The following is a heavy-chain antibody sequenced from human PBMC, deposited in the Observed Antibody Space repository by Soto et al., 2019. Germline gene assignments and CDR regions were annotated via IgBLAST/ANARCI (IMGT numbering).Heavy chain of an antibody. V-gene: IGHV3-53*01. CDR1: GFTVSSNY. CDR3: ARDRGDVLMVYAHYGMDV. Sequence: VGSVRLSCAASGFTVSSNYMSWVRQAPGKGLEWVSVIYSGGSYIYYADSVKGRFTISRDNAKNSLYLQMNSLRAEDTAVYYCARDRGDVLMVYAHYGMDVWGQGTTVTVSS. D-gene: IGHD2-8*01. J-gene: IGHJ6*02. CDR2: IYSGGSYI.